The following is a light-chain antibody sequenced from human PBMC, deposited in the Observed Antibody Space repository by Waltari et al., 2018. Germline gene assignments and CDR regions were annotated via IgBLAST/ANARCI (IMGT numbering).Light chain of an antibody. CDR1: STDVGGYKY. V-gene: IGLV2-8*01. CDR3: SSYAGSTYV. CDR2: EVS. Sequence: QSALTQPPSASGSPGQSVTISCTGTSTDVGGYKYVTWYQHHPGKAPKVMIYEVSTRPSGVPDRFSGSKSGNTASLTVSGLQAEDEADYYCSSYAGSTYVFGTGTKVTVL. J-gene: IGLJ1*01.